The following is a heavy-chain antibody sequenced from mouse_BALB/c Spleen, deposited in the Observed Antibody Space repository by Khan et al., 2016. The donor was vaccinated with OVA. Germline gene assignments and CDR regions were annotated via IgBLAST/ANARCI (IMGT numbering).Heavy chain of an antibody. J-gene: IGHJ3*01. D-gene: IGHD2-14*01. Sequence: QVQLKESGPGLVQSSQSLSITCTVSGFSLNTYGIHWIRQSQGKGLEWLGVIRSGGSTDYNGAFISRLNITKDNSKSQVFFKMNSLQADDTAIYYCARNSYMYDFTYWGQGTLVTVSA. CDR3: ARNSYMYDFTY. CDR1: GFSLNTYG. V-gene: IGHV2-2*01. CDR2: IRSGGST.